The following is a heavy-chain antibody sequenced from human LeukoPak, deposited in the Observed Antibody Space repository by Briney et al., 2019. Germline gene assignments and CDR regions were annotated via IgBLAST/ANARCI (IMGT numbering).Heavy chain of an antibody. CDR1: GYTFTNYA. V-gene: IGHV1-3*01. CDR3: ARDYYDSSSTNVPDAFDI. Sequence: ASVKVSCKASGYTFTNYAMHWVRQAPGQRLEWMGWINAGNGNTKYSQKLQGRVTMTTDTSTSTAYMELRSLRSDDTAVYYCARDYYDSSSTNVPDAFDIWGQGTMVTVSS. CDR2: INAGNGNT. J-gene: IGHJ3*02. D-gene: IGHD3-22*01.